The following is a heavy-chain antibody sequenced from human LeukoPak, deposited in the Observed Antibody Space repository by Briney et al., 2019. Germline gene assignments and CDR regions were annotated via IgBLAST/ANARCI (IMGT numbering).Heavy chain of an antibody. J-gene: IGHJ5*02. CDR2: IYYSGST. V-gene: IGHV4-39*07. Sequence: SETLSLTCTVSGGSISSSSYYWGWIRQPPGKGLEWIGSIYYSGSTYYNPSLKSRVTISVDTSKNQFSLKLSSVTAADTAVYYCARIYCDGGGCYWFDPWGQGTLVTVSS. CDR1: GGSISSSSYY. D-gene: IGHD2-15*01. CDR3: ARIYCDGGGCYWFDP.